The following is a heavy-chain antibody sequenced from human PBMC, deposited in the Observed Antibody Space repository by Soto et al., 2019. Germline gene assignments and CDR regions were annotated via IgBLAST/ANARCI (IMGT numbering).Heavy chain of an antibody. Sequence: PGWSLRLACAASGFTFSSYAMSWVLQAPGKGLEWVSAISGSGGSTYYADSVKGRFTISRDNSKNTLYLQMNSLRAEDTAVYYCAKDDTSGSGPRYGMDVWGQGTTVTVSS. CDR1: GFTFSSYA. V-gene: IGHV3-23*01. D-gene: IGHD3-10*01. CDR3: AKDDTSGSGPRYGMDV. J-gene: IGHJ6*02. CDR2: ISGSGGST.